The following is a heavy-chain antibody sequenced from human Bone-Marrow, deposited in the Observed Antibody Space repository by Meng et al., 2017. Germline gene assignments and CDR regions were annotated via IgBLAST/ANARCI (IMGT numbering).Heavy chain of an antibody. CDR1: GFIFRSYS. D-gene: IGHD3-9*01. CDR3: AREHDYDILTGYYNIEFDY. V-gene: IGHV3-21*01. Sequence: FASSGFIFRSYSMNWVRQAPGKGLEWVSAISSSSSYIYYADPVQGRFTISRENAKNSLYMQMNSLRAEDTAVYYCAREHDYDILTGYYNIEFDYWGQGTLVTVSS. J-gene: IGHJ4*02. CDR2: ISSSSSYI.